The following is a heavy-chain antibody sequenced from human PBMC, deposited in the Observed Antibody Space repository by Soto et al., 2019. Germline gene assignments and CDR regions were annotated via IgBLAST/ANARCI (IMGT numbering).Heavy chain of an antibody. D-gene: IGHD4-17*01. J-gene: IGHJ4*02. V-gene: IGHV1-69*13. CDR2: IIPIFGTA. CDR3: ARDLHGDPDY. Sequence: SVKVSCKASGGTFSSYAISWVRQAPGQGLEWMGGIIPIFGTANYAQKFQGRVTMTADESTSTAYMELRSLRSEDTAVYYCARDLHGDPDYWGQGTLVTVSS. CDR1: GGTFSSYA.